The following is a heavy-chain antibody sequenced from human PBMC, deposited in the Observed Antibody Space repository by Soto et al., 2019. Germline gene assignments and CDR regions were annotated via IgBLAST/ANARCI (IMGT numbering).Heavy chain of an antibody. V-gene: IGHV4-30-4*01. CDR2: IYYSGST. Sequence: SETLSLTCTVSGGSISSGDYYWSWIRQPPGKGLEWIGYIYYSGSTYYNPSLKSRVTISVDTSKNQFSLKLRSVTAADTAVYYCARAAGSGSYYYYYYYGMDVWGQGTTVTVSS. CDR1: GGSISSGDYY. CDR3: ARAAGSGSYYYYYYYGMDV. D-gene: IGHD3-10*01. J-gene: IGHJ6*02.